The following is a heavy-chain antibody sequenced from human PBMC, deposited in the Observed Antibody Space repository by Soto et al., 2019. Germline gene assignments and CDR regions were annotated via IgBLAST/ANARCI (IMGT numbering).Heavy chain of an antibody. V-gene: IGHV3-15*01. D-gene: IGHD4-17*01. CDR1: GFTVSSSH. J-gene: IGHJ4*02. CDR3: TTLLYGGNSD. CDR2: IKSKTDGGTT. Sequence: PGGSLRLSCTTSGFTVSSSHMTWVRQAPGKGLEWVGSIKSKTDGGTTDYAAPVKGRFTISRDDSKTTLHLQMNSLKTEDTAVYYCTTLLYGGNSDWGQGTLVTVSS.